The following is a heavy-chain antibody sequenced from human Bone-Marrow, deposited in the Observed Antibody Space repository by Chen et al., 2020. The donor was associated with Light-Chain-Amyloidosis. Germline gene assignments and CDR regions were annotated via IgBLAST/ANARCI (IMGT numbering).Heavy chain of an antibody. CDR3: AKDISYDDILPGYPADAFDI. CDR1: GFSFSSYA. J-gene: IGHJ3*02. CDR2: ISGSGGSR. V-gene: IGHV3-23*01. Sequence: SGGGLVQPGGSLRLSCAASGFSFSSYAMSWVRQAPGKGLEWVSGISGSGGSRYYADSVKGRLTISRDNSKNTLYLQMNSLRAEDTAVYYCAKDISYDDILPGYPADAFDIWGQGTMVAVSS. D-gene: IGHD3-9*01.